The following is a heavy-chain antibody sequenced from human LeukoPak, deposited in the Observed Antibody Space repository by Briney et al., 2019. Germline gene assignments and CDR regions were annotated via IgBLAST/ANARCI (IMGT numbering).Heavy chain of an antibody. V-gene: IGHV4-61*01. Sequence: SETLSLTCTVSGGSFSSGIHYWSWIRQPPGKGLEWIGFMHHSGSTSHHPSLQNRVTISVDTSKNQLSLKLSSATAADTAVYFCAGVRTAGTGPDYWGQGTLVTVSS. CDR3: AGVRTAGTGPDY. D-gene: IGHD6-13*01. CDR2: MHHSGST. CDR1: GGSFSSGIHY. J-gene: IGHJ4*02.